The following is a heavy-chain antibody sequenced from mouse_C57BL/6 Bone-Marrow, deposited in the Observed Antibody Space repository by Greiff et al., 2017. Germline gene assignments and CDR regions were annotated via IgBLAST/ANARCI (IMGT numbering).Heavy chain of an antibody. V-gene: IGHV5-4*03. CDR3: ARVGDY. CDR2: ISDGGSYT. Sequence: EVKLQESGGGLVKPGGSLKLSCAASGFTFSSYAMSWVRQTPEKRLEWVATISDGGSYTYYPDNVKGRFTISRDNAKNNRYLQMSHLKSEDTAMYYCARVGDYWGQGTTLTVSS. CDR1: GFTFSSYA. D-gene: IGHD3-1*01. J-gene: IGHJ2*01.